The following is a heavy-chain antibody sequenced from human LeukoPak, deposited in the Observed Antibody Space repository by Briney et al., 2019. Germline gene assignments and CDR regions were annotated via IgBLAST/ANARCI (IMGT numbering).Heavy chain of an antibody. CDR1: GFTFSNYW. CDR3: ASGRQLGY. V-gene: IGHV3-7*01. D-gene: IGHD6-13*01. J-gene: IGHJ4*02. CDR2: IKEDGSEK. Sequence: PGGSLRLSCAASGFTFSNYWMSWVRQAPGKGLEWVGNIKEDGSEKYYVDSVKGRFTISRDNARNSLYLKMNSLRAEDTAVYYCASGRQLGYWGQGTLVTVSS.